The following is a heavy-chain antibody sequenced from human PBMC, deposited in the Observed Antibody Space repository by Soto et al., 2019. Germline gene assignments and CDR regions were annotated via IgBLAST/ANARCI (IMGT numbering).Heavy chain of an antibody. Sequence: PGGSLRLSCAASGFTFRSYGMHWVRQAPGKGLEWVAVISYDGNNKYYADSVKGRLTISRDNSKNTVSLQMNSLRAEDTAVYYCAQERTRNFDYWSQGIPVTVSS. CDR1: GFTFRSYG. D-gene: IGHD3-10*02. CDR2: ISYDGNNK. CDR3: AQERTRNFDY. V-gene: IGHV3-30*18. J-gene: IGHJ4*02.